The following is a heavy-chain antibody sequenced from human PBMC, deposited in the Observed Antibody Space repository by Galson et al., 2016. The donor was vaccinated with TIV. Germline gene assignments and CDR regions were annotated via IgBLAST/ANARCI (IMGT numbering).Heavy chain of an antibody. CDR3: ASPQAAAGIDDFDI. V-gene: IGHV3-53*05. Sequence: SLRLSCAASGFTVSSYYMTWVRQAPGKGLESVSVINSGGSTYYKDYVKGRFTISRDTYKNTLYLQMNSLRVEDKAVYYCASPQAAAGIDDFDIWGQGTMVIVSS. J-gene: IGHJ3*02. D-gene: IGHD6-13*01. CDR2: INSGGST. CDR1: GFTVSSYY.